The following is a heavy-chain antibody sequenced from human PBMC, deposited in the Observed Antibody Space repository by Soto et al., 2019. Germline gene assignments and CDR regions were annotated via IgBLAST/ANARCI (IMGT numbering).Heavy chain of an antibody. CDR3: ARIPIVVVVAATLAFDI. CDR2: IYYSGST. V-gene: IGHV4-31*03. Sequence: PSETLSLTCTVSGGSISSGGYYWSWIRQHPGKGLEWIGYIYYSGSTYYNPSLKSRVTISVDTSKNQFSLKLSSVTAADTAVYYCARIPIVVVVAATLAFDIRGQGTMVTVSS. J-gene: IGHJ3*02. CDR1: GGSISSGGYY. D-gene: IGHD2-15*01.